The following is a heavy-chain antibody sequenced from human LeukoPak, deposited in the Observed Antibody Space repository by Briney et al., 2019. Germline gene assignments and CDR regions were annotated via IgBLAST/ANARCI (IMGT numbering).Heavy chain of an antibody. V-gene: IGHV4-59*01. CDR1: GDSISTYY. Sequence: SETLSLTCSFSGDSISTYYWSWIRQSPGKGLEWIGHIYSSGNTDYNSSLKSRVTISVDTSKSQFSLRLSSVTATDTAVYYCARLRWQLVGPYFDYWGQGISVTVSS. CDR3: ARLRWQLVGPYFDY. D-gene: IGHD1-26*01. CDR2: IYSSGNT. J-gene: IGHJ4*02.